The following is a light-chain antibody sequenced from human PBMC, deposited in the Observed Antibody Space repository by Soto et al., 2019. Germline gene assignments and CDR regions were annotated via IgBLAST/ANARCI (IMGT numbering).Light chain of an antibody. CDR1: QSVSSSY. V-gene: IGKV3-20*01. J-gene: IGKJ1*01. CDR3: QQYGSSPLWT. Sequence: EIVLTQSPGTLSLSPGERATLSCRASQSVSSSYLAWYQQKPGQAPRLLIYGASSRATGIPDRFSGSGSGKDFTLTISRMEPEDFAVDYCQQYGSSPLWTFGQGTKVDIK. CDR2: GAS.